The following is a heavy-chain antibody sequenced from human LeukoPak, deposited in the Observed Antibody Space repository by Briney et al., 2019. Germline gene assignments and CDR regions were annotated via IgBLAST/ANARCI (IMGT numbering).Heavy chain of an antibody. D-gene: IGHD5-18*01. CDR2: ISYDGSNK. CDR1: GFTFSSYA. J-gene: IGHJ4*02. CDR3: AREAISGYPDY. Sequence: GGSLRLSCAASGFTFSSYAMHWVRQAPGKGLGWVAVISYDGSNKYYADSVKGRFTISRDNSKNTLYLQMNSLRAEDTAVYYCAREAISGYPDYWGQGTLVTVSS. V-gene: IGHV3-30-3*01.